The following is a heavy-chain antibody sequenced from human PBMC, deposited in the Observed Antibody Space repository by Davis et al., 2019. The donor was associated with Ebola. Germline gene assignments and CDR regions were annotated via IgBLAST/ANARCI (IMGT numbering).Heavy chain of an antibody. D-gene: IGHD1-1*01. CDR3: ARAQFPTTSDH. CDR1: GYTFTSYG. CDR2: INPHNGNT. Sequence: GESLKISCKASGYTFTSYGITWVRQAPGQELEWMGWINPHNGNTNYAQNVQGRVTMTTDTSTSTAYMEVGILRSDDTAVYYCARAQFPTTSDHWGQGTLVTVSS. J-gene: IGHJ4*02. V-gene: IGHV1-18*04.